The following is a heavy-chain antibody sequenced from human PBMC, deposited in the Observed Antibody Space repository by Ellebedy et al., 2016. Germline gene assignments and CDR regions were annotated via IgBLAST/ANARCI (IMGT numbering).Heavy chain of an antibody. CDR1: GGTFSSYG. D-gene: IGHD2-2*02. V-gene: IGHV1-69*13. J-gene: IGHJ5*02. CDR3: ARDGWYCTSTSCSTTGWFDP. Sequence: SVKVSXKASGGTFSSYGISWVRQAPGQGLEWMGGIIPLFGTANYAQKFEGRVKITADESTSTVYMELRRLRSDDTAVYYCARDGWYCTSTSCSTTGWFDPWGQGTLVTVSS. CDR2: IIPLFGTA.